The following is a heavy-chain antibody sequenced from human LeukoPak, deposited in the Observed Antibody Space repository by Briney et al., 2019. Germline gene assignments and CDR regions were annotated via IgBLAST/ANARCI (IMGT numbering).Heavy chain of an antibody. CDR2: IYYSGST. D-gene: IGHD2-15*01. V-gene: IGHV4-39*01. CDR1: GGSISSSSYY. CDR3: ARLYCSGGSRYIDY. Sequence: ASETLSLTCTVSGGSISSSSYYWGWIRQPPGKGLEWIGSIYYSGSTYYNPSLKSRVTISVDTSKNQFSLKLSSVTAADTAEYYCARLYCSGGSRYIDYWGQGTLVTVSS. J-gene: IGHJ4*02.